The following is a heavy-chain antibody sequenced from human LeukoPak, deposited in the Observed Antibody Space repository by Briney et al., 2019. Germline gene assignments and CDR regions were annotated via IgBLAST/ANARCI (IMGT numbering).Heavy chain of an antibody. J-gene: IGHJ4*02. CDR1: GGSISSYY. CDR3: ARHGGQWLLRYHLDY. CDR2: IYYSGST. V-gene: IGHV4-39*01. D-gene: IGHD5-12*01. Sequence: SETLSLTCTVSGGSISSYYWGWIRQPPGNGLEWIGSIYYSGSTYYNPSLKSRVTISVDTSKNQFSLKLSSVTAADTAVYYCARHGGQWLLRYHLDYWGQGTLVTASS.